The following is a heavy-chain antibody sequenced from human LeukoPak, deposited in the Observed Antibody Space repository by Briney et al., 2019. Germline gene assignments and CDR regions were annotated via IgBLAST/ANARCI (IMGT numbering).Heavy chain of an antibody. CDR2: INPNSGGT. D-gene: IGHD2-15*01. Sequence: ASVKVSCKDSGYTFTGYYMHWVRQAPGQGLEWMGWINPNSGGTNYAQKFQGRVTMTRDTSISTAYMELSRLRSDDTAVYYCARGRHIVVVVAATTPPSYWGQGTLVTVSS. V-gene: IGHV1-2*02. CDR3: ARGRHIVVVVAATTPPSY. J-gene: IGHJ4*02. CDR1: GYTFTGYY.